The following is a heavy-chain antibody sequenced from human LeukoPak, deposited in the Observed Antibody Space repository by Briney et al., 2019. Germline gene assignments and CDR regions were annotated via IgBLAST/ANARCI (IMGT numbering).Heavy chain of an antibody. CDR1: GFTFSSYW. Sequence: GGSLRLSCAASGFTFSSYWMHWVCQAPGKGLVWVSRINSDGSSTSYADSVKGRFTISRDNAKNTLYLQMNSLRAEDTAVYYCAREGGRSYDSSGYVDYWGQGTLVTVSS. CDR3: AREGGRSYDSSGYVDY. D-gene: IGHD3-22*01. CDR2: INSDGSST. J-gene: IGHJ4*02. V-gene: IGHV3-74*01.